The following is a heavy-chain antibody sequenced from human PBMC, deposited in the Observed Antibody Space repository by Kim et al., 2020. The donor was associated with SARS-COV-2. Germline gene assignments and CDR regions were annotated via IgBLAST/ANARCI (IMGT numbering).Heavy chain of an antibody. CDR2: ISGSGGST. D-gene: IGHD3-22*01. V-gene: IGHV3-23*01. Sequence: GGSLRLSCAASGFTFSSYAMSWVRQAPGKGLEWVSAISGSGGSTYYADSVKGRFTISRDNSKNTLYLQMNSLRAEDTAVYYCAKCPGMVYYYDSSGRDWYFDLWGRGTLVTVSS. J-gene: IGHJ2*01. CDR1: GFTFSSYA. CDR3: AKCPGMVYYYDSSGRDWYFDL.